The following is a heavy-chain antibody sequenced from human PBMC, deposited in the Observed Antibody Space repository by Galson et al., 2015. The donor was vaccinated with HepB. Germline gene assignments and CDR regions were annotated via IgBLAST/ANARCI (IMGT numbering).Heavy chain of an antibody. CDR3: ARGTGNWLDP. CDR1: GDSFRSFF. Sequence: LSLTCTVSGDSFRSFFWNWIRQAPGTGLEWIGYVYLSGITKYNPSLKSRVTISIDTSTNQFSLKLNSVTAADTALYYCARGTGNWLDPWGQGTLVTVSS. V-gene: IGHV4-59*01. J-gene: IGHJ5*02. CDR2: VYLSGIT. D-gene: IGHD1-14*01.